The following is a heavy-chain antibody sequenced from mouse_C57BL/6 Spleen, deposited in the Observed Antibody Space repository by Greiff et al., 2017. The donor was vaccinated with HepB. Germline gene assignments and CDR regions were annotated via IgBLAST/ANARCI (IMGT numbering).Heavy chain of an antibody. J-gene: IGHJ2*01. V-gene: IGHV1-81*01. Sequence: QVQLKESGAELARPGASVKLSCKASGYTFTSYGISWVKQRTGQGLEWIGEIYPRSGNTYYNEKFKGKATLTADKSSSTAYMELRSLTSEDSAVYFCARSVDGWGYWGHGTTLTVSS. CDR2: IYPRSGNT. D-gene: IGHD2-3*01. CDR1: GYTFTSYG. CDR3: ARSVDGWGY.